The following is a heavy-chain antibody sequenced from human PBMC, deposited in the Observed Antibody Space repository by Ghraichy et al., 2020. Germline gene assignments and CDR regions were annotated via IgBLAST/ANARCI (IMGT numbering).Heavy chain of an antibody. Sequence: ASVKVSCKASGYTFTSSGVSWVRQAPGQGLEWMGWISGYSGNTNYAQILQGRVTMTTDTSTSTAYMELRSLRSDDTAVYYCARDDTLGFFDYWGQGTLVTVSS. CDR2: ISGYSGNT. V-gene: IGHV1-18*04. CDR3: ARDDTLGFFDY. CDR1: GYTFTSSG. D-gene: IGHD2-2*02. J-gene: IGHJ4*02.